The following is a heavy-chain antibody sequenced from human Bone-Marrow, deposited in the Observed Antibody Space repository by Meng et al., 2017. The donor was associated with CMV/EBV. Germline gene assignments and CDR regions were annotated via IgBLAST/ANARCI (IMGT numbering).Heavy chain of an antibody. CDR3: ASGYSFGKFDY. J-gene: IGHJ4*02. Sequence: SETLSLTCTVSGGSISTYYWNWIRQPPGKGLEWIGYIYYSGSTNYNPSLKSRATMSVDTSKNQFSLRLSSVTAADTAVYYCASGYSFGKFDYWGQGTLVTVS. CDR1: GGSISTYY. V-gene: IGHV4-59*01. CDR2: IYYSGST. D-gene: IGHD5-18*01.